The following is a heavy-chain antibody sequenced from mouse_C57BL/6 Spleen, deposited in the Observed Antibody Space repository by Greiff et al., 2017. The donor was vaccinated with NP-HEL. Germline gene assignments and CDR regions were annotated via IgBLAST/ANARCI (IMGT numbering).Heavy chain of an antibody. J-gene: IGHJ4*01. CDR3: ARHEGNYDYDDYYAMDY. D-gene: IGHD2-4*01. V-gene: IGHV1-62-2*01. Sequence: VQLQDYGAELVKPGAPVKLSCKALGYTFTEYTIHWVKQRSVQGREGIGWFCHGSGSIKYTEKFKDTTTLTADTSSSTVYMELSRLTSEDSAVYFCARHEGNYDYDDYYAMDYWGQGTSVTVSS. CDR1: GYTFTEYT. CDR2: FCHGSGSI.